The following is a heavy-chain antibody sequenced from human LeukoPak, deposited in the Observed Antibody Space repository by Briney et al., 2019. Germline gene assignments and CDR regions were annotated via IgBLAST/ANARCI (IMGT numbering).Heavy chain of an antibody. J-gene: IGHJ6*02. CDR2: INSDGSST. V-gene: IGHV3-74*01. D-gene: IGHD2/OR15-2a*01. CDR1: GFTFSSYW. CDR3: ARVRVSSYYGMDI. Sequence: GGPLRLSCAASGFTFSSYWMHWVRQAPGKGLVWVSRINSDGSSTSYADSVKGRFTISRDNAKNTLYLQMNSLRAEDTAVYYCARVRVSSYYGMDIWGQGATVTVSS.